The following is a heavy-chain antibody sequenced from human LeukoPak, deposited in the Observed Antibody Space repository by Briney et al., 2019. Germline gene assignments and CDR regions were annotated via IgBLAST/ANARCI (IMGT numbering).Heavy chain of an antibody. CDR2: IYWDDDN. J-gene: IGHJ4*02. Sequence: SGPTLVNPTQTLTLTCTFSGVSLSTSGGGVGWIRQPPGKALEWLALIYWDDDNRYSPSLKSRLTITKDTSKNQVVLTMTKMDPVHTATYYSAHTKSVSGWYGYYFAYWGQGTLVTASS. D-gene: IGHD6-19*01. CDR3: AHTKSVSGWYGYYFAY. CDR1: GVSLSTSGGG. V-gene: IGHV2-5*02.